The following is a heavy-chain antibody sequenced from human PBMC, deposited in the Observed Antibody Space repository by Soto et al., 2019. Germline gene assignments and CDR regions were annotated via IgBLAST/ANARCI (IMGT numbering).Heavy chain of an antibody. Sequence: PSETLSLTCTVSVASMNVYYGSWIRQSPGKGLEHIGYLHYNGFAEYSPSLRSRVSISMDTSKNQFSLKLSSVTAADTAIYYCARSGHIFAGVFWGQG. CDR1: VASMNVYY. J-gene: IGHJ4*02. D-gene: IGHD3-16*01. V-gene: IGHV4-59*01. CDR2: LHYNGFA. CDR3: ARSGHIFAGVF.